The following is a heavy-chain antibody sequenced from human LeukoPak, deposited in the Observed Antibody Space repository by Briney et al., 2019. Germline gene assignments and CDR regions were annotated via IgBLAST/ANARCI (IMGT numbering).Heavy chain of an antibody. J-gene: IGHJ2*01. CDR1: GGSISSYY. CDR3: ARLRYFDWLLQYWYFDL. Sequence: SETLSLTCTVSGGSISSYYWSWIRQPPRKGLEWIGYIYYSGSTNYNPSLKSRVTISVDTSKNQFSLKLSSVTAADTAVYYCARLRYFDWLLQYWYFDLWGRGTLVTVSS. D-gene: IGHD3-9*01. CDR2: IYYSGST. V-gene: IGHV4-59*08.